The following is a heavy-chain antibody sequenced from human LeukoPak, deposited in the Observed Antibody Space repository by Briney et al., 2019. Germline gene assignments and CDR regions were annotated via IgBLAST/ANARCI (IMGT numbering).Heavy chain of an antibody. CDR1: GFTFSSYA. D-gene: IGHD3-3*01. CDR2: ISGSGGST. V-gene: IGHV3-23*01. Sequence: GGSLRLSCAASGFTFSSYAMSWVRQAPGKGLEWVSVISGSGGSTYYADSVKGRFTISRDNSKNTLYLQMSSLRAEDTAVYYCAKGEDYDFWSGYGMDVWGQGTTVTVSS. J-gene: IGHJ6*02. CDR3: AKGEDYDFWSGYGMDV.